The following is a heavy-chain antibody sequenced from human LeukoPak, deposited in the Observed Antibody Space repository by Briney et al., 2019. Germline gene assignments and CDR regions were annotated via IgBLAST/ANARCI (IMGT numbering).Heavy chain of an antibody. CDR1: GFTFSNYW. Sequence: PGGSLRLSCAASGFTFSNYWMTWFRQTLGKGLEWVSAISGSGGSTYYADSVKGRFTISRDNSKNTLYLQMNSLRAEDTAVYYCAKSPAIVAAAGPRDYWGQGTLVTVSS. V-gene: IGHV3-23*01. CDR2: ISGSGGST. CDR3: AKSPAIVAAAGPRDY. D-gene: IGHD6-13*01. J-gene: IGHJ4*02.